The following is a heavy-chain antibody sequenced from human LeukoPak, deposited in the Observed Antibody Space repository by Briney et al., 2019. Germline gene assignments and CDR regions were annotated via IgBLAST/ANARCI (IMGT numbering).Heavy chain of an antibody. V-gene: IGHV3-23*01. Sequence: PGGSLRLSCAASGFTFSSYAMSWVRQAPGKGLEWVSAISGSGGSTYYADSVKGRFTISRDNSKNTLYLQMNSLRAEDTAVYYCAKADEDIVVVPAAPVGYYMDVWGKGTTVTVSS. CDR3: AKADEDIVVVPAAPVGYYMDV. D-gene: IGHD2-2*01. CDR1: GFTFSSYA. CDR2: ISGSGGST. J-gene: IGHJ6*03.